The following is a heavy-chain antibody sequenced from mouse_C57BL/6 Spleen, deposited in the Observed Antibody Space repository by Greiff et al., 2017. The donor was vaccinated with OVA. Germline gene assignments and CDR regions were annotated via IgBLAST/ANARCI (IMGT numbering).Heavy chain of an antibody. CDR2: ISYDGSN. CDR3: ARESPDYFDY. J-gene: IGHJ2*01. V-gene: IGHV3-6*01. CDR1: GYSITSGYY. Sequence: VQLKESGPGLVKPSQSLSLTCSVTGYSITSGYYWNWIRQFPGNKLEWMGYISYDGSNNYNPSLKNRISLTRDTSKNQLFLKLNTVTTEDTATYYCARESPDYFDYWGQGTTLTVSS.